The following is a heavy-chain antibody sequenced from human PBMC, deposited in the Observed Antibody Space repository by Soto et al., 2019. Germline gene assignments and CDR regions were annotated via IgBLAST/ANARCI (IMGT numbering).Heavy chain of an antibody. J-gene: IGHJ4*02. CDR2: IWYDGSNK. D-gene: IGHD3-9*01. CDR3: ARDSASLYYDILTGYSPFDY. CDR1: GFTFSSYG. Sequence: QVQLVESGGGVVQPGRSLRLSCAASGFTFSSYGMHWVRQAPGKGLEWVAVIWYDGSNKYYADSVKGRFTISRDNSKNTLYLQMNSLRAEDTAVYYCARDSASLYYDILTGYSPFDYWGQGTLVTVSS. V-gene: IGHV3-33*01.